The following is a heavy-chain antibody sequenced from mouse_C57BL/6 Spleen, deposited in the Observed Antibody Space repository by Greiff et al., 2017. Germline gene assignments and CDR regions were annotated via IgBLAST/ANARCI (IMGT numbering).Heavy chain of an antibody. J-gene: IGHJ1*03. CDR2: IHPNSGST. Sequence: VQLQQSGAELVKPGASVKLSCKASGYTFTSYWMHWVKQRPGQGLEWIGMIHPNSGSTNYNEKFKSKATLTVDKSSSTAYMQLSSLTSEDSAVYYCARGGLLRGAYWYFDVWGTGTTVTVSS. D-gene: IGHD2-10*01. V-gene: IGHV1-64*01. CDR3: ARGGLLRGAYWYFDV. CDR1: GYTFTSYW.